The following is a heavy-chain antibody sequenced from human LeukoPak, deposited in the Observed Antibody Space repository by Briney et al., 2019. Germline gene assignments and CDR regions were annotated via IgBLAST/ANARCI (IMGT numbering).Heavy chain of an antibody. CDR1: GYSFTSYW. V-gene: IGHV5-51*01. D-gene: IGHD6-13*01. CDR2: IYPGDSDT. Sequence: GESLKISRKGSGYSFTSYWIGWVRQMPGKGLEWMGIIYPGDSDTRYSPSFQGQVTISADKSISTAYLQWSSLKASDTAMYYCARSRRAAAGTMFGNWFDPWGQGTLVTVSS. CDR3: ARSRRAAAGTMFGNWFDP. J-gene: IGHJ5*02.